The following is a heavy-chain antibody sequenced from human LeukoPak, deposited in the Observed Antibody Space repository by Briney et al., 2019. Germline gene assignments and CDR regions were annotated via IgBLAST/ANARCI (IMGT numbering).Heavy chain of an antibody. CDR3: ARVVDTAMVNWFDP. J-gene: IGHJ5*02. D-gene: IGHD5-18*01. CDR1: GYTFTGYY. V-gene: IGHV1-69*13. CDR2: IIPIFGTA. Sequence: GASVKVSCKASGYTFTGYYMHWVRQAPGQGLEWMGGIIPIFGTANYAQKFQGRVTITADESTSTAYMELSSLRSEDTAVYYCARVVDTAMVNWFDPWGQGTLVTVSS.